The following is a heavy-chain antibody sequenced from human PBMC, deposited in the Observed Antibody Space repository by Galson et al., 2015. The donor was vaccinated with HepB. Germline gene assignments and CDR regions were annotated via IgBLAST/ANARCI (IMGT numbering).Heavy chain of an antibody. V-gene: IGHV3-33*01. CDR3: ARETVILNWNYVR. J-gene: IGHJ2*01. Sequence: SLRLSCAASGFPFSNYGLHWVRQTPGKGLEWVGCIWHDGSNQHYAASVKGRFTISRDNSMNTLYLHMTSLGVEDTGIYYCARETVILNWNYVRWGRGAPVTVSS. CDR2: IWHDGSNQ. D-gene: IGHD2-21*01. CDR1: GFPFSNYG.